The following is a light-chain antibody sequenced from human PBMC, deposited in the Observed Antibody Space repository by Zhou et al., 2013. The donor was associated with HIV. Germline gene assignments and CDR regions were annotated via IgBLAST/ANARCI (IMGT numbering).Light chain of an antibody. Sequence: DIQMTQSPSSLSASVGDRVTITCRASHGVSNYLAWFQQKPGKVPKLLIYGASTLQSGVPSRFSGSGSGTDFTLTISSLQPEDVATYYCQRYNSAPLTFGGGTKVEIK. CDR3: QRYNSAPLT. CDR2: GAS. V-gene: IGKV1-27*01. CDR1: HGVSNY. J-gene: IGKJ4*01.